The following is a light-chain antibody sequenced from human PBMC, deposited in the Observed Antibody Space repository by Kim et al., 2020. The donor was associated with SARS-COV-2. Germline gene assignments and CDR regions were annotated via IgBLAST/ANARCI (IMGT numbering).Light chain of an antibody. CDR3: QQTNSFPIT. J-gene: IGKJ5*01. V-gene: IGKV1-12*01. CDR1: QGITSW. Sequence: DVQMTQSPSSLSASVGDRVTINCRASQGITSWVASYQQKPGKAPQLLIYAASSVRGGVPSRFSGGGSDTEFTHTINNLQPEDFATYYRQQTNSFPITFGQGTRLEIK. CDR2: AAS.